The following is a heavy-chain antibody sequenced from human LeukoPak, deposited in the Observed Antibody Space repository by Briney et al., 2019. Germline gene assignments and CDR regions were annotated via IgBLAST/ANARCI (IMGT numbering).Heavy chain of an antibody. D-gene: IGHD3-22*01. J-gene: IGHJ4*02. V-gene: IGHV4-59*08. Sequence: SETLSLTCTVSGGSISSYYWSWIRQPPGKGLEWIGYIYYSGSTNYNPSLKSRVTISVDTSKNQFSLKLSSVTAADTAVYYCARRQYYYDSSGQFDYWGQGTLVTVSS. CDR3: ARRQYYYDSSGQFDY. CDR2: IYYSGST. CDR1: GGSISSYY.